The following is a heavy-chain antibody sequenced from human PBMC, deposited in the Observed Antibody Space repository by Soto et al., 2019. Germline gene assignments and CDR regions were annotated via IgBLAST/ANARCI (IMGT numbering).Heavy chain of an antibody. CDR3: ARDIRVGLAGPRV. D-gene: IGHD1-26*01. J-gene: IGHJ4*02. CDR1: GFTFKTNW. CDR2: INGDGTIT. Sequence: EVQLVESGGGLVQPGGSLRLSCVASGFTFKTNWMHWIRQGPGKGLLWVSRINGDGTITTYADAVRGRFTVSRDNAKNTMYLQMNSLSAEDTATYYCARDIRVGLAGPRVWGQGTLVRVSS. V-gene: IGHV3-74*01.